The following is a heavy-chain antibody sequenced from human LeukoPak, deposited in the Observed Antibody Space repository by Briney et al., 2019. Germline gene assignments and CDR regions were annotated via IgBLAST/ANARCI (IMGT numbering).Heavy chain of an antibody. D-gene: IGHD2-8*02. CDR1: GGSINGHY. Sequence: SETLSLTCTISGGSINGHYWSWIRQPPGKRLEWIGDIYYKGNTNYNPSLKSRVSISLDTSNNHLSLNLTSVLAADTAIYYCARRDTGWNYSVYWGQGILVTVSS. CDR2: IYYKGNT. CDR3: ARRDTGWNYSVY. V-gene: IGHV4-59*08. J-gene: IGHJ4*02.